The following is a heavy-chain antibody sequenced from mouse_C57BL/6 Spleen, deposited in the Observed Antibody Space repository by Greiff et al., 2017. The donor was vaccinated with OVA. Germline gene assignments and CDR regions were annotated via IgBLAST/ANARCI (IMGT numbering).Heavy chain of an antibody. CDR3: AREAHYYGETY. Sequence: LKESGAELARPGASVKLSCKASGYTFTSYGISWVKQRTGQGLEWIGEIYPRSGNTYYNEKFKGKATLTADKSSSTAYMELRSLTSEDSAVYFCAREAHYYGETYRGQRTLVTVSA. D-gene: IGHD1-1*01. J-gene: IGHJ3*01. V-gene: IGHV1-81*01. CDR1: GYTFTSYG. CDR2: IYPRSGNT.